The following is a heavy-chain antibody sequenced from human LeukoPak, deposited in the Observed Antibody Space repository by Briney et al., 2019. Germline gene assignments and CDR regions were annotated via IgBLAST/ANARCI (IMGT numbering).Heavy chain of an antibody. D-gene: IGHD1-26*01. CDR3: ARLLRGGSYYYFDY. CDR2: IYTSGST. J-gene: IGHJ4*02. CDR1: GGSISSYY. Sequence: SETLSLTCTVSGGSISSYYWSWIRQPAGKGLEWIGRIYTSGSTNYNPSLKSRVTISVDTSKNQFSLKLSSVTAADTAVYYCARLLRGGSYYYFDYWGQGTLVTVSS. V-gene: IGHV4-4*07.